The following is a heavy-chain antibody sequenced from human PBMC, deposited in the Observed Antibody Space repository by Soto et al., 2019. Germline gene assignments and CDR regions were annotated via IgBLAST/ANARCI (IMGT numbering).Heavy chain of an antibody. CDR1: GGTFSSYA. CDR2: IIPSFGTA. D-gene: IGHD6-13*01. V-gene: IGHV1-69*06. Sequence: QVQLVQSGAEVKKPGSSVKVSCKASGGTFSSYAISWVRQAPGQGLEWMGGIIPSFGTANYAQKFQGRVTITADKSTSTAYMELSSLRSEDTAVYYCARSPAAGTIYYCYYGMDVWGQGTTVTVSS. J-gene: IGHJ6*02. CDR3: ARSPAAGTIYYCYYGMDV.